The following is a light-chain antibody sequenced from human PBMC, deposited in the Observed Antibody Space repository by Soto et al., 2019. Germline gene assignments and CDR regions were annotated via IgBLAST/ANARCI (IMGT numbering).Light chain of an antibody. J-gene: IGLJ2*01. CDR2: TNN. CDR1: TSNLGGNT. Sequence: QSVLTQPPSVSGTPGHKVSISCSGSTSNLGGNTVNWYQQPPGTAPKLLIYTNNQRPSGVPDRFSGSKSGTSASLAISGLRSEDEADFYCAAWDDSLNAVVFGGGTKLTVL. CDR3: AAWDDSLNAVV. V-gene: IGLV1-44*01.